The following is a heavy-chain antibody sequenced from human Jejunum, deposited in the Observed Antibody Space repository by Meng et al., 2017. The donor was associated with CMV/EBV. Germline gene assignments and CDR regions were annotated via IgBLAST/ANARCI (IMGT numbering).Heavy chain of an antibody. J-gene: IGHJ4*02. V-gene: IGHV3-11*01. Sequence: LRLCLGVSGFPLSADYTAWSRPAPEKELEWISYLTGTGSNIYYADSVKRRFTISRDNAKNSLYPKMNSLRAEDTAMYYCARGNYGFDYWGQGTLVTVSS. CDR2: LTGTGSNI. D-gene: IGHD4-17*01. CDR1: GFPLSADY. CDR3: ARGNYGFDY.